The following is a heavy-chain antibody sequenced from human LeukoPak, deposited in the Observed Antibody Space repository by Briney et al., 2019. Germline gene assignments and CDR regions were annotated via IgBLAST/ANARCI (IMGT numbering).Heavy chain of an antibody. CDR2: IYWNGGST. Sequence: GESLRLSCAASGFTFDDYGMSWVRHPPGKGLEWVSGIYWNGGSTGYADSVKGRFTISRDNAKNSLYLQMNSLRAEDTALYYCARDSLRFLEWLSKYYFDYWGQGTLVTVSS. D-gene: IGHD3-3*01. CDR3: ARDSLRFLEWLSKYYFDY. J-gene: IGHJ4*02. CDR1: GFTFDDYG. V-gene: IGHV3-20*04.